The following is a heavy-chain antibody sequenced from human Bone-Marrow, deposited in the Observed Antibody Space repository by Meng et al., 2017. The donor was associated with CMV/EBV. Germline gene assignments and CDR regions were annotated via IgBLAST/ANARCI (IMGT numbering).Heavy chain of an antibody. J-gene: IGHJ4*02. CDR2: IRDDGSEA. CDR3: ARHFSTGNSMAY. V-gene: IGHV3-7*01. CDR1: GFAFSRYW. Sequence: GGSLRLSCAASGFAFSRYWMSWVRQAPGKGLQLLGEIRDDGSEAYYVGSVQGRFTMSRDNAKNSMYLQMNTMRAEDTAVYYCARHFSTGNSMAYWGQGTLATVSS. D-gene: IGHD3-9*01.